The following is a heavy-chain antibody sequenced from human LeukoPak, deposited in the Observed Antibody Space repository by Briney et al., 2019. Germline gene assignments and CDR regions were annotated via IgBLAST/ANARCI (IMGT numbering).Heavy chain of an antibody. CDR3: AKDFGGSDYDSYFDL. Sequence: PGGSLRLSCEVSDFTFSFYAMSWVRQAPGKGLEWVAGITSSGNTTYYADPVKGRFTISRDNSNNILHLQMNSLRAEDTAIYYCAKDFGGSDYDSYFDLWGRGIVVTVSS. D-gene: IGHD1-26*01. CDR1: DFTFSFYA. V-gene: IGHV3-23*01. CDR2: ITSSGNTT. J-gene: IGHJ2*01.